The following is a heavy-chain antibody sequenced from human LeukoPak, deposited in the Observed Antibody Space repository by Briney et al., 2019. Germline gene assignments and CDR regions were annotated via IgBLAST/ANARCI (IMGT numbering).Heavy chain of an antibody. V-gene: IGHV1-18*01. CDR2: ISAYNGNT. CDR1: GYTFTSYG. Sequence: ASVKVSCKASGYTFTSYGISWVRQVPGQGLEWMGWISAYNGNTNYAQKLQGRVTMTTDTSTSTAYMELRSLRSDDTAVYYCARDVPRYCSSTSCLNWFDPWGQGTLVTVSS. J-gene: IGHJ5*02. D-gene: IGHD2-2*01. CDR3: ARDVPRYCSSTSCLNWFDP.